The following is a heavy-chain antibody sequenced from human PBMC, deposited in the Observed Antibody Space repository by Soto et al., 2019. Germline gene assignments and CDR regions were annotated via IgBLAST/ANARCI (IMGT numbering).Heavy chain of an antibody. D-gene: IGHD1-26*01. CDR2: TYSGGNT. V-gene: IGHV3-66*01. CDR1: GISVSSNY. J-gene: IGHJ4*02. Sequence: EVQLVESGGGLVQTGGSLRLSCAASGISVSSNYMSWVRQAPGKGLQWVSLTYSGGNTYYADSVKGRFTISRDNSKNTLYLQVKSLKAEDTAVYYCARDGRWGGDNRWGQGTLVTVSS. CDR3: ARDGRWGGDNR.